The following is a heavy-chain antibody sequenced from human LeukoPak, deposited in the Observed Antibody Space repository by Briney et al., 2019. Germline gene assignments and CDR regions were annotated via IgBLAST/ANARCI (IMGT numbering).Heavy chain of an antibody. CDR1: GFTLSDYY. Sequence: PGGSLRLSCAASGFTLSDYYMSWIRQAPGKGLEWVSYISSSGSTIYYADSVKGRFTISRDNAKNSLYLQMNSLRAEDTAVYYCARVLSELRWSPFDYWGQGTLVTVSS. CDR2: ISSSGSTI. CDR3: ARVLSELRWSPFDY. D-gene: IGHD4-23*01. J-gene: IGHJ4*02. V-gene: IGHV3-11*04.